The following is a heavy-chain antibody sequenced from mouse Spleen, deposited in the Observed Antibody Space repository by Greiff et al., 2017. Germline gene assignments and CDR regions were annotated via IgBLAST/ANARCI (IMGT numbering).Heavy chain of an antibody. J-gene: IGHJ4*01. D-gene: IGHD3-1*01. CDR1: GYTFTSYW. CDR3: ARGSGYPAMDY. Sequence: QVQLQQPGAELVRPGSSVKLSCKASGYTFTSYWMHWVKQRPIQGLEWIGNIDPSDSETHYNQKFKDKATLTVDKSSSTAYMQLSSLTSEDSAVYYCARGSGYPAMDYWGQGTSVTVSS. V-gene: IGHV1-52*01. CDR2: IDPSDSET.